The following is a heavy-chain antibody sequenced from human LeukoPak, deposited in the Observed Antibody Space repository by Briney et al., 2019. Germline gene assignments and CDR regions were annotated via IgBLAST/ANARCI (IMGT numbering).Heavy chain of an antibody. D-gene: IGHD6-19*01. CDR1: GGSISTDASY. Sequence: NPSETLSLTCTVSGGSISTDASYWAWIRQPPGKGLEWIGSIYYSGSTYYSSSLKSRVTLSVDTSKDQFSLKMSSVTAADTAVFYCARLFSRGWEYRFGLDVWGQGTTVTVS. V-gene: IGHV4-39*01. J-gene: IGHJ6*02. CDR2: IYYSGST. CDR3: ARLFSRGWEYRFGLDV.